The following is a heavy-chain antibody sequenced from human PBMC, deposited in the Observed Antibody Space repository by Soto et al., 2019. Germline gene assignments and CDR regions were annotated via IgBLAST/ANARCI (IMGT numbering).Heavy chain of an antibody. CDR2: INHSGST. D-gene: IGHD3-9*01. V-gene: IGHV4-34*01. Sequence: QVQLQQWGAGLLKPSETLSLTCAVYGGSFSGYYWSWIRQPPGKGLEWIGEINHSGSTNYNPSLKRRVTISVDTSKNQFSLKLSSVTAADTAVYYCARRYYDILTGYYNVRRDAFDIWGQGTMVTVSS. CDR3: ARRYYDILTGYYNVRRDAFDI. CDR1: GGSFSGYY. J-gene: IGHJ3*02.